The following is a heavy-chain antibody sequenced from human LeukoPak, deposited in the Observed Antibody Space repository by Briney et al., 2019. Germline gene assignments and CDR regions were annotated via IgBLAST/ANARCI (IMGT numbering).Heavy chain of an antibody. Sequence: GKSLRLSCAASGFNFSTYSMDWVRQAPGMGLEWVSSISSTSSYIYYADSVKGRFTISRDNAKNSLYLQMNSLRAEDTAVYYCARDAGITGTTDLDYWGQGTLVTVSS. J-gene: IGHJ4*02. CDR3: ARDAGITGTTDLDY. CDR1: GFNFSTYS. CDR2: ISSTSSYI. V-gene: IGHV3-21*01. D-gene: IGHD1-7*01.